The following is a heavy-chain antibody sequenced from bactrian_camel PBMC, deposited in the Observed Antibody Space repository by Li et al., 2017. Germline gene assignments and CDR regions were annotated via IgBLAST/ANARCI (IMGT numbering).Heavy chain of an antibody. CDR3: AAFCSGGYWSFKY. CDR1: GTGYRYRD. J-gene: IGHJ4*01. D-gene: IGHD2*01. Sequence: HVQLVESGGDSVQAGGSLRLACGARGTGYRYRDMAWFRQAPENQCEWVSTLDSDGSIYYRDTVKGRFTISRDNAKNTVYLQMNSLKPEDTAMYYCAAFCSGGYWSFKYWGQGTQVTVS. V-gene: IGHV3S53*01. CDR2: LDSDGSI.